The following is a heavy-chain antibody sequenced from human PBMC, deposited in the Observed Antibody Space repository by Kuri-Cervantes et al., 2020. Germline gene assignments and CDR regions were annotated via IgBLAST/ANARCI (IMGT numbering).Heavy chain of an antibody. V-gene: IGHV1-3*01. D-gene: IGHD2-15*01. CDR1: GYTFTSYA. J-gene: IGHJ3*01. Sequence: ASVKVSCKASGYTFTSYAMHWVRQAPGQRPEWMGWINAGNGNTKYSQKFQGRVTITRDTSATTAYMELGSLRFDDTAVYYCARDRVGAARAFDLWGQGTVVTVSS. CDR2: INAGNGNT. CDR3: ARDRVGAARAFDL.